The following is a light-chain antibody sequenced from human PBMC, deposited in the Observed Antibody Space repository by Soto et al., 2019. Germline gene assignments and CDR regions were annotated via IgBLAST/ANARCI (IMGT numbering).Light chain of an antibody. CDR3: QQRSNWPH. J-gene: IGKJ4*01. V-gene: IGKV3-11*01. CDR2: DAS. CDR1: QSVSSY. Sequence: VFTQSPATLSLSPGERATLSCRASQSVSSYLAWYQQKPGQAPRLLIYDASNRATGIPARFSGSGSRTDFTLTISSLEPEDFAFYYCQQRSNWPHFGGGTKVDIK.